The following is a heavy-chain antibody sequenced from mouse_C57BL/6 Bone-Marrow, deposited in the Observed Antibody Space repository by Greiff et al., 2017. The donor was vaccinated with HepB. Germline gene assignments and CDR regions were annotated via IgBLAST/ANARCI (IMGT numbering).Heavy chain of an antibody. D-gene: IGHD1-1*01. V-gene: IGHV1-81*01. Sequence: QVHVKQSGAELARPGASVKLSCKASGYTFTSYGISWVKQRTGQGLEWIGEIYPRSGNTYYNEKFKGKATLTADKSSSTAYMELRSLTSEDSAVYFCARSHYYGSSYGYWGQGTTLTVSS. CDR3: ARSHYYGSSYGY. CDR1: GYTFTSYG. CDR2: IYPRSGNT. J-gene: IGHJ2*01.